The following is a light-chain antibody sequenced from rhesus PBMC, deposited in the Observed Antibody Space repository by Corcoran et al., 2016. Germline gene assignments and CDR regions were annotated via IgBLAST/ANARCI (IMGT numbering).Light chain of an antibody. CDR2: DAS. Sequence: DIQMTQSPSSLSASVGDTVTITCQASQGISKYLAWYQQKQGKAPKLLIYDASTLQSGVPSRFSGSGSGTEFTLTISSLQPEDFATYYCQQHNSYPPTFGGGTKVELK. V-gene: IGKV1-25*01. CDR1: QGISKY. J-gene: IGKJ4*01. CDR3: QQHNSYPPT.